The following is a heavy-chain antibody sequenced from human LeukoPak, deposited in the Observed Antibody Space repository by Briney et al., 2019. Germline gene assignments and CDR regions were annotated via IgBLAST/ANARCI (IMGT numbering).Heavy chain of an antibody. CDR1: GYTFTSYY. CDR2: INPSGGST. D-gene: IGHD4-17*01. Sequence: ASVKVSCKASGYTFTSYYMHWVRQAPGQGLEWMGIINPSGGSTSYAQKFQGRVTMTRDMSTSTVYMELSSLRSEDTAVYYCAAGYGDYFGWFDPWGQGTLATVSS. CDR3: AAGYGDYFGWFDP. V-gene: IGHV1-46*01. J-gene: IGHJ5*02.